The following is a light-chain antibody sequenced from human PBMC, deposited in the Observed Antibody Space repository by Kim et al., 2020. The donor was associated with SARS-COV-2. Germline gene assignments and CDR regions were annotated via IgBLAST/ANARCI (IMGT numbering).Light chain of an antibody. CDR1: QSVSSY. J-gene: IGKJ4*01. CDR3: QQRSNWPPGT. Sequence: EIVLTQSPATLSLSPGERATLSCRASQSVSSYLAWYQQKPGQAPRLLIYDASNRATGIPARFSGSGSGTDFTLNISSLEPEDFAVYYCQQRSNWPPGTFGGGTKVDIK. V-gene: IGKV3-11*01. CDR2: DAS.